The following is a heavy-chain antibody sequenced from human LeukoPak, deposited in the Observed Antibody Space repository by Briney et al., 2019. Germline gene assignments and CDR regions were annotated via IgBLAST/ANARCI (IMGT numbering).Heavy chain of an antibody. J-gene: IGHJ4*02. CDR2: MNPNSGNT. V-gene: IGHV1-8*03. D-gene: IGHD6-13*01. CDR1: GYTFTSYD. CDR3: ARGSSSWYDPLDY. Sequence: ASVKVSCKASGYTFTSYDINWVRQATGQGLEWMGWMNPNSGNTGYAQKFQGRVTITRNTSISTAYMELSSLRSEDTAVYYCARGSSSWYDPLDYWGQGTLVTVSS.